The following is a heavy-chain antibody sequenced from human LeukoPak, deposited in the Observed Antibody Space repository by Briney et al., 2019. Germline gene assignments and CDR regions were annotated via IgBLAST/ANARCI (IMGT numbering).Heavy chain of an antibody. CDR2: INHSGST. D-gene: IGHD2-21*02. J-gene: IGHJ6*03. Sequence: PSETLSLTCAVYGGSFSGYYWSWIRQPPGKGLEWIGDINHSGSTNYNPSLKSRVTISVDTSKNQFSLKLSSVTAADTAVYYCARGPDCGGDCYPGYMDVWGKGTTVTVPS. CDR1: GGSFSGYY. CDR3: ARGPDCGGDCYPGYMDV. V-gene: IGHV4-34*01.